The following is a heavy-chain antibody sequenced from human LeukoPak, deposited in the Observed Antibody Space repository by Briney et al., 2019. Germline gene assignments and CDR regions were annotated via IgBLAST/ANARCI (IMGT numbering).Heavy chain of an antibody. D-gene: IGHD6-13*01. CDR3: ARDRSSSSHTPDY. CDR2: IYSAGST. V-gene: IGHV3-53*01. J-gene: IGHJ4*02. CDR1: GFTVSSNS. Sequence: GGSLRLSCTVSGFTVSSNSMSWVRQAPGKGLEWVSFIYSAGSTYYADSVKGRFTISRDNAKNSLYLQMNSLRAEDTAVYYCARDRSSSSHTPDYWGQGTLVTVSS.